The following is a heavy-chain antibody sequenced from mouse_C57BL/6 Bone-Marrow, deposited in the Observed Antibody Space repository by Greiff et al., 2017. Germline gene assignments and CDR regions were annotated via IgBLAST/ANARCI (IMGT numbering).Heavy chain of an antibody. Sequence: QVQLQQPGAELVMPGASVKLSCKASGYTFTSYWMHWVKQRPGQGLEWIGEIDPSDSYTNSNQKFQGKSTLTVAKSSSTAYMQLISLTSDDSAVYYCARDDYYSYYFDYWGQGTTLTVSS. D-gene: IGHD2-3*01. V-gene: IGHV1-69*01. J-gene: IGHJ2*01. CDR3: ARDDYYSYYFDY. CDR1: GYTFTSYW. CDR2: IDPSDSYT.